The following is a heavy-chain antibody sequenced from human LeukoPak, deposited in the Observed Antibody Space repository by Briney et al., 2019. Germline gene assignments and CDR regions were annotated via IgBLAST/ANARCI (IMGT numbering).Heavy chain of an antibody. CDR3: VRDGIRDIPGVITIRYDY. Sequence: GGSLRLSCAASGFTFSDYYMSWIRQAPGKGLEWVSYISSSNRYTNYADSVKGRFTISRDNAENSLYLQMNSLRAEDTALYYCVRDGIRDIPGVITIRYDYWGQGTLVTVSS. J-gene: IGHJ4*02. D-gene: IGHD3-10*01. CDR2: ISSSNRYT. V-gene: IGHV3-11*05. CDR1: GFTFSDYY.